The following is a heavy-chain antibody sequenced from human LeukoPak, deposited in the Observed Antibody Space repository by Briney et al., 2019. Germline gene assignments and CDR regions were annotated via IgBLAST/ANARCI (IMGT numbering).Heavy chain of an antibody. CDR1: GYTFTGYY. V-gene: IGHV1-2*02. J-gene: IGHJ5*02. D-gene: IGHD3-22*01. CDR2: VNPNSGGT. Sequence: ASVKVSCKASGYTFTGYYMHWVRQAPGQGLEWMGWVNPNSGGTNYAQKFQGRVTMTRDTSISTAYMELSRLRSDDTAVYYCARDYYDSSGYYYPNWFDPWGQGTLVTVSS. CDR3: ARDYYDSSGYYYPNWFDP.